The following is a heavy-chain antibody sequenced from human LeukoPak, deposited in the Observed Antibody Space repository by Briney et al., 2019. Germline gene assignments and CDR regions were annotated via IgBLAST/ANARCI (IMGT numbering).Heavy chain of an antibody. D-gene: IGHD2-15*01. J-gene: IGHJ5*02. CDR3: ARWWQSGFDP. CDR2: ISSSSSYI. CDR1: GFTFSSYS. V-gene: IGHV3-21*01. Sequence: GSLRLSCAASGFTFSSYSMNWVRQAPGKGLEGVSSISSSSSYIYYADSVKGRFTISRDNAKNSVSLQMNSLRAEDTAVYYCARWWQSGFDPWGQGTLVTVSS.